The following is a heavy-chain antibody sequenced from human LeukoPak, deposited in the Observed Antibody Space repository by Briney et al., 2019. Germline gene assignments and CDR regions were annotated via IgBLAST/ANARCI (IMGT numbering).Heavy chain of an antibody. CDR2: IKRDGSEK. CDR3: ARGNNSYGHAMWGDYMDV. D-gene: IGHD5-18*01. J-gene: IGHJ6*03. V-gene: IGHV3-7*01. Sequence: PGGSLRLSCAASGFTFSNYWMSWVRQAPGKGLEWVADIKRDGSEKHYVDSVKGRFTISRDDAKNSLYLQMNSLRAEDTAVYYCARGNNSYGHAMWGDYMDVWGKGTTVTVSS. CDR1: GFTFSNYW.